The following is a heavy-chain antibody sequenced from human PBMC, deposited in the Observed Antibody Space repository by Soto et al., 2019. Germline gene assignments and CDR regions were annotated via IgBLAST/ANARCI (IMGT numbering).Heavy chain of an antibody. CDR3: ARVSYDFWSGYFGGPGYGMHV. CDR1: GFTFSSYA. Sequence: GGSLRLSCAASGFTFSSYAMHWVRQAPGKGLEWVAVISYDGSNKYYADSVKGRFTISRDNSKNTLYLQMNSLRAEDTAVYYCARVSYDFWSGYFGGPGYGMHVWGQGTTVTVSS. CDR2: ISYDGSNK. V-gene: IGHV3-30-3*01. D-gene: IGHD3-3*01. J-gene: IGHJ6*02.